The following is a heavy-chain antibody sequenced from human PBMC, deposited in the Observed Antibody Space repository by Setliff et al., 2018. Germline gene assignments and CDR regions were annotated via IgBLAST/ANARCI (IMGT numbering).Heavy chain of an antibody. V-gene: IGHV4-59*13. D-gene: IGHD3-10*01. CDR3: ARQPSSGSYYNPRPYYFDY. CDR1: GGSMTSYY. Sequence: TLSLTCTVSGGSMTSYYWSWIRQSPWKGLEWIGYVHYSGDSNYNPSLKSRVTMSVDTSKNQFSLNLRSVTAADTAVYYCARQPSSGSYYNPRPYYFDYWGQGTQVTVS. CDR2: VHYSGDS. J-gene: IGHJ4*02.